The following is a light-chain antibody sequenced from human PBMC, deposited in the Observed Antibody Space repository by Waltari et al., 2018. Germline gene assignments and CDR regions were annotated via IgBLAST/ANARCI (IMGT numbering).Light chain of an antibody. V-gene: IGLV2-14*01. CDR3: ISYTSSSTLV. J-gene: IGLJ1*01. CDR2: EVS. CDR1: RSDVGGYNY. Sequence: QSALTQPASVSGSPGQSLTISCTGTRSDVGGYNYVSWYQKHPGKAPNLMIYEVSNRTPGVSKRFSGSQAGKTASLTIAGRQAEDAADYYCISYTSSSTLVFGTGTKVTVL.